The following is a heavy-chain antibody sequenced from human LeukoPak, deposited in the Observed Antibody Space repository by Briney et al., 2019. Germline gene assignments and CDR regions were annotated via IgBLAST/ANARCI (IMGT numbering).Heavy chain of an antibody. CDR2: ISSSGSTI. V-gene: IGHV3-48*03. D-gene: IGHD5-12*01. CDR3: ARSYTITVDY. Sequence: GGSLRLSCAASGFTFSSYEMNWVRQAPGKGLEWVSYISSSGSTIYYADSVKGRFTLSRGNAKNSLYLQMNSLRAEDTAVYYCARSYTITVDYWGQGTLVTVSS. J-gene: IGHJ4*02. CDR1: GFTFSSYE.